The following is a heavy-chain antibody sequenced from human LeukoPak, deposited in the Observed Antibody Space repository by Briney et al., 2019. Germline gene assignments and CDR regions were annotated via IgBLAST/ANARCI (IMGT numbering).Heavy chain of an antibody. CDR3: AALDNGRDY. V-gene: IGHV3-74*01. D-gene: IGHD1-14*01. CDR2: IKRDGSSP. CDR1: GFTFSSYW. Sequence: PGGSPRLSCAASGFTFSSYWMHWIRHAPGKGLVWVSRIKRDGSSPAYADSVKGRFTISRDNAKNTLYLQMNSLRAEDTAVYYCAALDNGRDYWGQGTLVTVSS. J-gene: IGHJ4*02.